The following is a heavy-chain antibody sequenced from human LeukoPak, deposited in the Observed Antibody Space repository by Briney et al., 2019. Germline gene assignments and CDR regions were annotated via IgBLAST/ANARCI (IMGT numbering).Heavy chain of an antibody. J-gene: IGHJ4*02. CDR2: IYASDSDV. CDR3: ARRGYSSGYEDY. D-gene: IGHD5-18*01. Sequence: GESLKISCKGSGYSFTNYWIAWVRQMPGKGLEWMGIIYASDSDVRFSPSFQGQVTISADRSISTAYLQWSSLKASDTAIYYCARRGYSSGYEDYWGQGTPVTVSS. V-gene: IGHV5-51*01. CDR1: GYSFTNYW.